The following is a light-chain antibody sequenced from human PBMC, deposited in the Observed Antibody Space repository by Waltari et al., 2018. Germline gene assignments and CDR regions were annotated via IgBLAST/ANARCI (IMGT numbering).Light chain of an antibody. CDR3: CSYAGGSYV. CDR2: DVT. CDR1: SSDIVGYDF. J-gene: IGLJ1*01. V-gene: IGLV2-11*01. Sequence: QSALPQPRSVSGSPGQSVTISCTGTSSDIVGYDFVSWYQQHPGKAPKLFIYDVTKRPSGVPDRFSGSRSGTTASLTISGLQPEDEADYYCCSYAGGSYVFGTGTKVTVL.